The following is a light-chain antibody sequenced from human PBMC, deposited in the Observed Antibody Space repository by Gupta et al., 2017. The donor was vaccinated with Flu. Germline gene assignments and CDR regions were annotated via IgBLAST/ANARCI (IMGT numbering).Light chain of an antibody. CDR3: SSPAGRVTWV. CDR1: SNDVGSSNR. CDR2: DVT. Sequence: QSAPTQPRSVSGSPGQSVTISCTGTSNDVGSSNRVSWYEQRPGKAPKLILYDVTERPSGVPDRFSASKSGNTASLTISGLQADDEADYYCSSPAGRVTWVFGTGTTVTVL. J-gene: IGLJ1*01. V-gene: IGLV2-11*01.